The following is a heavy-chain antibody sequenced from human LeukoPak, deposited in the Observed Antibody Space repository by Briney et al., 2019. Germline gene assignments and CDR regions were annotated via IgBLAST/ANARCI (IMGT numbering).Heavy chain of an antibody. CDR3: ARVDYSFDY. V-gene: IGHV3-74*01. CDR2: FYSDGSRT. J-gene: IGHJ4*02. Sequence: GGSLRLSCAGSGFTLSSYWMHWVRQAPGKGLVWVSRFYSDGSRTNYADSVKGRFTISRDNSKNTLYLQMNSLRAEDTAVYYCARVDYSFDYWGQGTLVTVSS. D-gene: IGHD3-3*01. CDR1: GFTLSSYW.